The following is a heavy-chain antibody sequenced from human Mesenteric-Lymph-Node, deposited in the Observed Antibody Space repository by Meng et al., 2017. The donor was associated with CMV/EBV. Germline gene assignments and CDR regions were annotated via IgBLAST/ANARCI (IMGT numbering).Heavy chain of an antibody. CDR2: VSNTGNSE. CDR3: AGGGPAMDFPFDP. CDR1: NFAFSSHA. J-gene: IGHJ5*02. Sequence: CAASNFAFSSHAMSWVRQAPGKGLEWVSCVSNTGNSEYYADSVKGRFSIVRDNSRNTLYLQMNSLRVEDTAVYYCAGGGPAMDFPFDPWGQGTLVTVSS. D-gene: IGHD3-16*01. V-gene: IGHV3-23*01.